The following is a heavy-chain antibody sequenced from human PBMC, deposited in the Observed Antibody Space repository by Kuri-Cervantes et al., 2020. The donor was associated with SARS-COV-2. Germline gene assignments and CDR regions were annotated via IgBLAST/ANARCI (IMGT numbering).Heavy chain of an antibody. Sequence: GESLKISCAASGFTFSNAWMSWVRRASGKGLEWVGRVRGKANNYATAYAASVKGRFTISRDDSKNMAYLQMHSLKTEDTAVYYCTTLIDYWGQGALVTVSS. J-gene: IGHJ4*02. CDR1: GFTFSNAW. CDR2: VRGKANNYAT. V-gene: IGHV3-73*01. CDR3: TTLIDY.